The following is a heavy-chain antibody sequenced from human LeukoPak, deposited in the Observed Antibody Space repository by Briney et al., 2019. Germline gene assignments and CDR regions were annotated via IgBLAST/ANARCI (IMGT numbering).Heavy chain of an antibody. CDR3: ARDKLLSRPGAFDY. CDR2: IWYDGSNK. D-gene: IGHD2-2*01. V-gene: IGHV3-33*01. CDR1: GFTFSSYG. J-gene: IGHJ4*01. Sequence: GRSLRLSCAASGFTFSSYGMHWVRQAPGKGLEWVAVIWYDGSNKYYADSVKGRFTISRDNSKNTLYLQMNSLRAEDTAVYYCARDKLLSRPGAFDYWGQEPWSPSPQ.